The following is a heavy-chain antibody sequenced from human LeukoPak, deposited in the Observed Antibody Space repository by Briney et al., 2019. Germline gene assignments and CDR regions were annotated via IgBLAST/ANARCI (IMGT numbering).Heavy chain of an antibody. J-gene: IGHJ2*01. CDR2: ISSSGSTI. D-gene: IGHD5-18*01. CDR3: AKDADTATIIYWYFDL. Sequence: PGGSLRLSCAVSGFTFSSYEMNWVRQAPGKGLEWVSYISSSGSTIYYADSVKGRFTISRDNSKNTLYLQMNSLRAEDTAVYYCAKDADTATIIYWYFDLWGRGTLVTVSS. V-gene: IGHV3-48*03. CDR1: GFTFSSYE.